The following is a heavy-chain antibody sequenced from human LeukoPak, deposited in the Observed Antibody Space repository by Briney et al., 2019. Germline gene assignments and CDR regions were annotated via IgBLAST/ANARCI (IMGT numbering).Heavy chain of an antibody. D-gene: IGHD3-3*01. CDR1: GGSISSGSYS. CDR3: ARVNDLRSRGYYYYYMDV. CDR2: IYPRGST. J-gene: IGHJ6*03. Sequence: SETLSLTCAVSGGSISSGSYSWSWIRQPPGKGLEWIGYIYPRGSTYYNPSLKSRVTMSVDTSKNQFSLKLSSVTAADTAVYYCARVNDLRSRGYYYYYMDVWGKGTTVTVSS. V-gene: IGHV4-30-2*01.